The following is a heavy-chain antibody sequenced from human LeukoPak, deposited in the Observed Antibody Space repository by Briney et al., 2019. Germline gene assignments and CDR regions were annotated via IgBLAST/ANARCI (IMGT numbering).Heavy chain of an antibody. CDR1: GGSISSYY. D-gene: IGHD3-16*02. CDR3: ARHSRIMITFGGVIVPFFDY. CDR2: IYYSGST. Sequence: SGTLSLTCTVSGGSISSYYWSWIRQPPGKGLEWIGYIYYSGSTNYNPSLKSRVTISVDTSKNQFSLKLSSVTAADTAVYYCARHSRIMITFGGVIVPFFDYWGQGTLVTVSS. V-gene: IGHV4-59*08. J-gene: IGHJ4*02.